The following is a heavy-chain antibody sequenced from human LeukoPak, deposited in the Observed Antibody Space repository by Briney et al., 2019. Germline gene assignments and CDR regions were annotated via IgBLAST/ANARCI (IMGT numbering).Heavy chain of an antibody. CDR2: IYHSGST. V-gene: IGHV4-39*07. CDR1: GGSISSSSYY. CDR3: ARDAPTTVTTRGFDP. J-gene: IGHJ5*02. Sequence: SETLSLTCTVSGGSISSSSYYWGWFRQPPGKGLEWIGSIYHSGSTYYNPSIKSRVTISVDTSKNQFSLKLSSVTAADTAVYYCARDAPTTVTTRGFDPWGQGTLVTVSS. D-gene: IGHD4-11*01.